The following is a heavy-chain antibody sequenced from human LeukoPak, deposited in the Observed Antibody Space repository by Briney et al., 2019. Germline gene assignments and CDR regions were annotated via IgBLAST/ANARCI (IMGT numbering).Heavy chain of an antibody. V-gene: IGHV1-18*01. CDR3: VKHRAFLGEHLGRLGGFDI. J-gene: IGHJ3*02. Sequence: ASVKVSCKASGGTFSSYAISWVRQAPGQGLEWVGWVSGNNNNADYAEKFEDRVAMTTDTSTTTAYMDLRSLRSDDTAVYYCVKHRAFLGEHLGRLGGFDIWGQGTLVTVSS. CDR1: GGTFSSYA. D-gene: IGHD1-26*01. CDR2: VSGNNNNA.